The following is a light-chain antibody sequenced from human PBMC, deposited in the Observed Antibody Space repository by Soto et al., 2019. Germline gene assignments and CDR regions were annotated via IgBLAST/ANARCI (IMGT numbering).Light chain of an antibody. CDR2: EVT. Sequence: QSVLTQPASLSGSHGQSITISCTGTTSDVGGYNSVSWFQHLPDKAPKLIISEVTLRPSGVSNRFSGSKSANTASLTISGLQAEDEADYYCASYTTSGTVLFGGGTKLTVL. CDR1: TSDVGGYNS. V-gene: IGLV2-14*01. CDR3: ASYTTSGTVL. J-gene: IGLJ2*01.